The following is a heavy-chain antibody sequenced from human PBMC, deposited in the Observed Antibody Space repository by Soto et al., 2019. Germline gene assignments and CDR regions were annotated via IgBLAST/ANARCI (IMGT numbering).Heavy chain of an antibody. D-gene: IGHD3-3*01. CDR2: IYYSGST. CDR3: ARTDFWSGYLARDV. V-gene: IGHV4-59*01. CDR1: GGSISSYY. Sequence: SETLSLTCTVSGGSISSYYWSWIRQPPGKGLEWIGYIYYSGSTNYNPSLKSRVTISVDTSKNQFSLKLSSVTAADTAVYYCARTDFWSGYLARDVWGQGTTVTVSS. J-gene: IGHJ6*02.